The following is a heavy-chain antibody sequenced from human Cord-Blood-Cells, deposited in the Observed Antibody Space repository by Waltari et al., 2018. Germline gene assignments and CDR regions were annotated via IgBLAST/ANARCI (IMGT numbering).Heavy chain of an antibody. CDR1: GFTFSDYY. CDR3: AGDVGPVTSPFFDY. CDR2: ISSSGSTI. D-gene: IGHD4-4*01. J-gene: IGHJ4*02. Sequence: AASGFTFSDYYMSWIRQAPGKGLEWVSYISSSGSTIYYADSVKGRFTISRDNAKNSLYLQMNSLRAEDTAVYYCAGDVGPVTSPFFDYWGQGTLVTVSS. V-gene: IGHV3-11*01.